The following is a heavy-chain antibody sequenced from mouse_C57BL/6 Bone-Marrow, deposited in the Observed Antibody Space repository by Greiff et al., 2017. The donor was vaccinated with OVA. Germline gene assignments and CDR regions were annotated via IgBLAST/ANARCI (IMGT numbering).Heavy chain of an antibody. CDR2: INPSSGYT. CDR3: AGGYDPYYAMDY. V-gene: IGHV1-4*01. Sequence: QVQLQQSGAELARPGASVKMSCKASGYTFTSYTMHWVQQRPGQGLEWIGYINPSSGYTKYNQKFKDKATLTAAKSSSTAYMQLSSLTSEDSAVYYCAGGYDPYYAMDYWGQGTSVTVSA. D-gene: IGHD2-2*01. J-gene: IGHJ4*01. CDR1: GYTFTSYT.